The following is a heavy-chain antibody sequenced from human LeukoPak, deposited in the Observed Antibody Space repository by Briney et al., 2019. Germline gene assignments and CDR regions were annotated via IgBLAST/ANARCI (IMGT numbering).Heavy chain of an antibody. J-gene: IGHJ4*02. CDR2: ISAYNDNT. V-gene: IGHV1-18*01. D-gene: IGHD6-19*01. CDR3: VYFRGWQTVDY. Sequence: ASVKVSCKASGYTFTSYGISWVRQAPGQGLEWMGWISAYNDNTNYAQNLQGRVTMTTDTSTSTAYMELRSLRSDDTAVYYCVYFRGWQTVDYWGQGTLVTVSS. CDR1: GYTFTSYG.